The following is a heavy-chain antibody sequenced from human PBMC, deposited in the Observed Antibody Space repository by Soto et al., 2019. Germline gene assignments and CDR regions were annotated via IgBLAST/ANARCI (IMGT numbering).Heavy chain of an antibody. CDR2: FYIGGDT. D-gene: IGHD2-15*01. V-gene: IGHV3-66*01. J-gene: IGHJ4*02. CDR1: GFTVAPTY. Sequence: EVQLVESGGGLVQPGGSLRLSCAASGFTVAPTYMSWDRQAPGKGLEWVSLFYIGGDTYYADSVKGRFTISRDDSKNMLSLQMNSLRVEDTSVYYCVAKRGHCGGGNCPYFDYWGRGTLVTVSS. CDR3: VAKRGHCGGGNCPYFDY.